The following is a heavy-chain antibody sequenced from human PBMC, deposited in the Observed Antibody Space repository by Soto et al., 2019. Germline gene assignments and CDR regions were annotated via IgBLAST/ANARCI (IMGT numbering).Heavy chain of an antibody. V-gene: IGHV3-30*18. CDR3: AKDFPSGSSRYDRFDP. CDR2: ISHDGSTE. CDR1: GFTFSLYG. Sequence: QVQLVESGGGVVQPGRSLRLSCAASGFTFSLYGIHWVRQAPGKGLEWLAVISHDGSTEYYADSVKGRFTVSRDNSKNSVYLQMNSLRGEVTAIYYCAKDFPSGSSRYDRFDPWGLGTSVIVS. D-gene: IGHD6-19*01. J-gene: IGHJ5*02.